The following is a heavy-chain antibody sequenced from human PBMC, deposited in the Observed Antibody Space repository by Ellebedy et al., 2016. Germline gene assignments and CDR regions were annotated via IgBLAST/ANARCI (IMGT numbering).Heavy chain of an antibody. CDR1: GFSVTSND. Sequence: GESLKISXAASGFSVTSNDMSWVRQAPGKGLELVSLIYGGGTSYYAESVKGRFTISRDNSKKTLYLQMSGLGAEDTAVYYCVTRHNGAFDLWGQGTMVTASS. J-gene: IGHJ3*01. CDR2: IYGGGTS. V-gene: IGHV3-53*01. CDR3: VTRHNGAFDL. D-gene: IGHD2-8*01.